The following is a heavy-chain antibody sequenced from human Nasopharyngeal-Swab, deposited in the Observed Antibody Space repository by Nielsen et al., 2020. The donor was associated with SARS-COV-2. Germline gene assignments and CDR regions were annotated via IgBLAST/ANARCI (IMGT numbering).Heavy chain of an antibody. Sequence: GESLKISCAASGFSFSTYAMHWVRQAPGEGLEWVAVIFHDGYNKFYADSVKGRFTISRDISESTLYLQMNSLRPEDTAVYYCARSYSSSSYQDYWGQGTLVTVSS. D-gene: IGHD6-6*01. CDR2: IFHDGYNK. V-gene: IGHV3-30-3*01. J-gene: IGHJ4*02. CDR3: ARSYSSSSYQDY. CDR1: GFSFSTYA.